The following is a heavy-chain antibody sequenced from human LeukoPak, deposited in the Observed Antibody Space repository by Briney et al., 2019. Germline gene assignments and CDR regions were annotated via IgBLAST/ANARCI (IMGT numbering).Heavy chain of an antibody. D-gene: IGHD5/OR15-5a*01. J-gene: IGHJ4*02. CDR2: MNNDGSST. Sequence: GGSLRLSCAASGSIFSNYWMHWVRQPPGNGLVWVSCMNNDGSSTTYADSVKGRFTISRDNAKNTLYLQMNSLRAEDTAVYYCAKGGLRVTDYWGQGTLVTVSA. CDR3: AKGGLRVTDY. CDR1: GSIFSNYW. V-gene: IGHV3-74*03.